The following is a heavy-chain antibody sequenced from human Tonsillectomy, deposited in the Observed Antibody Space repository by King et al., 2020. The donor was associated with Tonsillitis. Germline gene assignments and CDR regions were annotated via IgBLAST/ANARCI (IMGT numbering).Heavy chain of an antibody. Sequence: VQLVESGGGLVQPGGSLRLSCAASGFTFSSYWMSWVRQAPGKGLEWGANIKQDGSEKYDVDSVKGRFTISRDNAKNSLYLQMNSLRAEDTAVYYCARDHRTSGYSSSWYDYWGQGTLVTVSS. J-gene: IGHJ4*02. CDR3: ARDHRTSGYSSSWYDY. D-gene: IGHD6-13*01. V-gene: IGHV3-7*04. CDR2: IKQDGSEK. CDR1: GFTFSSYW.